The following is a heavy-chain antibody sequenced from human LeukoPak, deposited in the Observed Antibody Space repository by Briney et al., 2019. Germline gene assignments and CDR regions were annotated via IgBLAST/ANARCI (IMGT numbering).Heavy chain of an antibody. CDR1: GFTFSSYA. Sequence: GGSLRLSCAASGFTFSSYAMSWVRQAPGKGLEWVSVIYSGGSTYYADSVKGRFTISRDNSKNTLYLQMNSLRAEDTAVYYCASNYGGNSISRTFDYWGQGTLVTVSS. J-gene: IGHJ4*02. CDR3: ASNYGGNSISRTFDY. CDR2: IYSGGST. D-gene: IGHD4-23*01. V-gene: IGHV3-66*01.